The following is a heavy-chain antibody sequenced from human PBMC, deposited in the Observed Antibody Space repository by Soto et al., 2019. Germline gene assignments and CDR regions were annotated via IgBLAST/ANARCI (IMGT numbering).Heavy chain of an antibody. CDR2: IFSTGST. Sequence: PSETLSLTCTVSCVSISGTIYYWGRIRQPPGKGLEWIGSIFSTGSTHYNPSLKSRVTISVDTSKNQFSLKLSSVTAADTALYYCARRYCSGGTCYSAFDYWGQGTLVTVS. D-gene: IGHD2-15*01. V-gene: IGHV4-39*07. CDR3: ARRYCSGGTCYSAFDY. CDR1: CVSISGTIYY. J-gene: IGHJ4*02.